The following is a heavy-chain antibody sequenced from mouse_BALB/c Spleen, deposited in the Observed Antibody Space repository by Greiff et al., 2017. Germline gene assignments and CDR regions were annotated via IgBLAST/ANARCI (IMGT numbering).Heavy chain of an antibody. Sequence: QVTLKESGPGILQPSQTLSLTCSFSGFSLSTSGMGLGWIRQPSGKGLEWLVNIRWDDVKRYNPALKSRLTISKDTSSSQEFLKIVSVDTADTVTYDIARILCGSYSWLAYWGQGTLVTVSA. J-gene: IGHJ3*01. V-gene: IGHV8-8*01. CDR3: ARILCGSYSWLAY. CDR1: GFSLSTSGMG. CDR2: IRWDDVK. D-gene: IGHD1-1*02.